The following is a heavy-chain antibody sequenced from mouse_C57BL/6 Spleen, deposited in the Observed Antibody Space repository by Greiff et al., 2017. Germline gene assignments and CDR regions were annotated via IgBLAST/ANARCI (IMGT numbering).Heavy chain of an antibody. V-gene: IGHV1-64*01. CDR2: IHPNSGST. CDR3: AREGDYWYFDV. CDR1: GYTFTSYW. J-gene: IGHJ1*03. Sequence: VQLQQSGAELVKPGASVKLSCKASGYTFTSYWMHWVKQRPGQGLEWIGMIHPNSGSTNYNEKFKSKATLTVDKSSSTAYMQLSSLTSADAAVYYCAREGDYWYFDVWGTGTTVTVSS.